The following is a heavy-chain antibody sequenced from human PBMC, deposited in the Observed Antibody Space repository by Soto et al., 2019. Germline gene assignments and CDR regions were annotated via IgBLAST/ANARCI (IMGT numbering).Heavy chain of an antibody. V-gene: IGHV1-69*12. CDR3: ASHGITGTWVYYYGMVV. Sequence: QVQLVQSGAEVKKPGSSVKVSCKASGGTFSSYAISWVRQAPGQGLEWMGGIIPIFDTADYAQKFQGRVTSTADESTSTADRELSSLGSEDTAVYYCASHGITGTWVYYYGMVVWGQGTTVTVSS. CDR2: IIPIFDTA. J-gene: IGHJ6*02. CDR1: GGTFSSYA. D-gene: IGHD1-7*01.